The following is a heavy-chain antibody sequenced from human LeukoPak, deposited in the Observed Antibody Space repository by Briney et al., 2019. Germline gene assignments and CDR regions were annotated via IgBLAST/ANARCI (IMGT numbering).Heavy chain of an antibody. D-gene: IGHD6-19*01. CDR2: IYYSGST. J-gene: IGHJ6*02. CDR3: ARESGIAVAGQYGMDV. V-gene: IGHV4-39*02. Sequence: SETLPLTCTVSGGSISSSSYYWGWIRQPPGKGLEWIGSIYYSGSTYYNPSLKGRVTISVDTSKNQFSLKLSSVTAADTAVYYCARESGIAVAGQYGMDVWGQGTTVAVSS. CDR1: GGSISSSSYY.